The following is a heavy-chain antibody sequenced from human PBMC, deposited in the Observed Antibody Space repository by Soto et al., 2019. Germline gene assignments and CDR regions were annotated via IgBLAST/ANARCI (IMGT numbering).Heavy chain of an antibody. Sequence: QVQLVQSGAEVKKPGSSVKVSCKASGGTFSSYAISWVRQAPGQGLEWMGGIIPIFGTANYAQKFQGRVTNTADESKSTGYKGPSSLRSEDKAVEYCAGVAGHYGMDVWGQGTTVTVSS. V-gene: IGHV1-69*01. CDR1: GGTFSSYA. CDR3: AGVAGHYGMDV. D-gene: IGHD6-19*01. J-gene: IGHJ6*02. CDR2: IIPIFGTA.